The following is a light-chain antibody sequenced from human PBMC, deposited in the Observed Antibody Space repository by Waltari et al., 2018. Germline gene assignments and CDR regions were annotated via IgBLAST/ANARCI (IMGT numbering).Light chain of an antibody. CDR3: QHYVRLPAT. CDR1: QSVSRT. J-gene: IGKJ1*01. CDR2: AAS. Sequence: EIVLTQSPGTLSLAPGERATLSCRACQSVSRTLAWYQQKPGQAPSLLIYAASTRATCIPDRFSGSGSGTDFSLTISRLEPEDFAVYYCQHYVRLPATFGQGTKVEIK. V-gene: IGKV3-20*01.